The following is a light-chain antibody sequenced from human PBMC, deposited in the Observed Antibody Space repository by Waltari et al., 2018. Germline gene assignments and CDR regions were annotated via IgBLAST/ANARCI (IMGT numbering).Light chain of an antibody. J-gene: IGKJ3*01. CDR2: LAS. CDR3: QQYYDSPIT. Sequence: DIVMTQSPDSLTLSLGERATISCKSSQSVLRTSSNKNFLAWYQQKSGQPPKLLFYLASTWESGVPHRIRGSGSGTDFTLTISSLQSEDVAIYYCQQYYDSPITFGPGTKVDV. V-gene: IGKV4-1*01. CDR1: QSVLRTSSNKNF.